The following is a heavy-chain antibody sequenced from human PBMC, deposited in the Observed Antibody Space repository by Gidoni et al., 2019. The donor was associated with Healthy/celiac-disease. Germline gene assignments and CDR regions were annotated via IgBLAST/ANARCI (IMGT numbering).Heavy chain of an antibody. Sequence: TFSSYWMHWVRQAPGKGLVRVSRINSDGSSKSYADSVKGRFTISRDNAKNTLSLQLNSLIAEDTAVEYCARGSYDHGDPDFDYWGQGTLVTVSS. D-gene: IGHD3-22*01. CDR1: TFSSYW. CDR3: ARGSYDHGDPDFDY. V-gene: IGHV3-74*01. CDR2: INSDGSSK. J-gene: IGHJ4*02.